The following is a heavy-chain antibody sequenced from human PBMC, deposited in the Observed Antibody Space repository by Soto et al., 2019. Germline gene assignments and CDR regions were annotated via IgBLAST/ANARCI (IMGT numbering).Heavy chain of an antibody. CDR1: GGSISSSDYY. J-gene: IGHJ4*02. D-gene: IGHD1-26*01. CDR2: IYYSGST. CDR3: ARGPGDGRTSY. Sequence: PSETLSLTCTVSGGSISSSDYYWSWIRQPPGKGLEWIGYIYYSGSTYYNPSLKSRITISVDTSKNQFSLKLSSVTAADTAVYYCARGPGDGRTSYRGQGTLVTVSS. V-gene: IGHV4-30-4*01.